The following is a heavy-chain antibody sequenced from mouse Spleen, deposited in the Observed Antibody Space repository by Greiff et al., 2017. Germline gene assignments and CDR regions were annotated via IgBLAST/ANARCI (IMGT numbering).Heavy chain of an antibody. Sequence: EVQVVESGGGLVQPGGSLKLSCAASGFTFSSYGMSWVRQTPDKRLELVATINSNGGSTYYPDSVKGRFTISRDNAKNSLYLQMSSLKSEDTAMYYCARERLAYWGQGTLVTVSA. CDR3: ARERLAY. CDR2: INSNGGST. J-gene: IGHJ3*01. V-gene: IGHV5-6-3*01. CDR1: GFTFSSYG.